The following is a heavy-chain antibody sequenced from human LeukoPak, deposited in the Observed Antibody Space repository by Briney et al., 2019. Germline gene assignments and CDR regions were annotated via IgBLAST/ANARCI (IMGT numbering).Heavy chain of an antibody. J-gene: IGHJ4*02. CDR3: AKDLGGYCSGGTCSSY. D-gene: IGHD2-15*01. CDR2: IHYDGSKS. CDR1: GFTFSGYG. V-gene: IGHV3-30*02. Sequence: GGSLRLSCAASGFTFSGYGMHWVRQAPGKGLEWVAFIHYDGSKSYYADSVKGRFTISRDNSKNTLYLQLSSLRTEDTAVYYCAKDLGGYCSGGTCSSYWGQGTLVTVSS.